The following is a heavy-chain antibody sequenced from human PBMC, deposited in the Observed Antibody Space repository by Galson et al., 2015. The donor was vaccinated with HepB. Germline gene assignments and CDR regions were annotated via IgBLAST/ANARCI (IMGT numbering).Heavy chain of an antibody. CDR3: ARVAGGGYFDY. J-gene: IGHJ4*02. D-gene: IGHD2-15*01. CDR1: GFTFSSYP. Sequence: SLRLSSAASGFTFSSYPMHRVRRAPGRGLEYVSAIDYKRDDTYYADSVKGRFTISRDNSKNTLFLQMGSLRADDMAVYYCARVAGGGYFDYWGQGILVTVSS. CDR2: IDYKRDDT. V-gene: IGHV3-64*02.